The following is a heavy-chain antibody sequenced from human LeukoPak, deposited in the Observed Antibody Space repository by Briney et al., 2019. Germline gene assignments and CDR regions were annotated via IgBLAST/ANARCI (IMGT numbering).Heavy chain of an antibody. CDR1: GFTFGSYS. V-gene: IGHV3-21*01. J-gene: IGHJ4*02. D-gene: IGHD3-22*01. Sequence: GSLRLSCSASGFTFGSYSMNWVRQAPGKGLEWVSSISSSSSYIYYADSVKGRFTISRDNAKNSLYLQMNSLRAEDTAVYYCARAPGYYDSSGPWGQGTLVTVSS. CDR3: ARAPGYYDSSGP. CDR2: ISSSSSYI.